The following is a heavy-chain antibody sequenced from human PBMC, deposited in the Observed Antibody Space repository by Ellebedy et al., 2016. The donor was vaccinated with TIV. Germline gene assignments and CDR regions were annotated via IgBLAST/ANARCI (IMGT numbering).Heavy chain of an antibody. D-gene: IGHD3-10*01. CDR1: GFTFSHHW. CDR2: VNGPGSET. V-gene: IGHV3-74*01. Sequence: GESLKISXAASGFTFSHHWMHWVRQAPGKGLEWVSRVNGPGSETGHADSVKGRFTISRDNSKNTVYLQMNSLTPEDTAVYYCARDSGGETSLYWSLDLWGRGTPVIVSS. CDR3: ARDSGGETSLYWSLDL. J-gene: IGHJ2*01.